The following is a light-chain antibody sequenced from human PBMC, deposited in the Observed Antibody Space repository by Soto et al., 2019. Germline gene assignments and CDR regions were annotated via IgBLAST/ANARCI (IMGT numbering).Light chain of an antibody. CDR3: QQYDTSPLT. Sequence: EIVLTQSPATLSLSPGERATLSCGASQTITSAYLAWYQLKPGLAPRLLFYDASNRATGVPDRFSGSGSGTDFTLTISRLEPEDFAVHYCQQYDTSPLTFGGGTKVEIK. CDR2: DAS. V-gene: IGKV3D-20*01. J-gene: IGKJ4*01. CDR1: QTITSAY.